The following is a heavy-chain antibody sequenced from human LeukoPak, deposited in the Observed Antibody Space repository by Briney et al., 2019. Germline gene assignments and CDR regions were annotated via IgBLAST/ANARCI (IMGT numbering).Heavy chain of an antibody. CDR3: ARDGYYYDSSGPRGFDP. D-gene: IGHD3-22*01. V-gene: IGHV4-4*07. Sequence: SETLSLTCTVSGDSISSFHWSWIRQPAGKGLEWIGRIYTSGSTNYNPSLKSRVTMSVDTSKNQFSLKLSSVTAADTAVYYCARDGYYYDSSGPRGFDPWGQGTLVTVSS. CDR2: IYTSGST. CDR1: GDSISSFH. J-gene: IGHJ5*02.